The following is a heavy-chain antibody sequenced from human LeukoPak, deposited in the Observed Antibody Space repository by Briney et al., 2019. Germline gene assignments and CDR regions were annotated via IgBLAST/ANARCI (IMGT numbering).Heavy chain of an antibody. J-gene: IGHJ4*02. Sequence: GGSLRLSCAPSGFDCSRYWMTWVRQAPGKGLEWVANIEQDGGEEYYVDSVKGRFTISRDNAKNSLYLQMNSLRVEDTAVYYCARGRYVDWLFDYWGQGTLVTVSS. D-gene: IGHD3-9*01. V-gene: IGHV3-7*03. CDR1: GFDCSRYW. CDR3: ARGRYVDWLFDY. CDR2: IEQDGGEE.